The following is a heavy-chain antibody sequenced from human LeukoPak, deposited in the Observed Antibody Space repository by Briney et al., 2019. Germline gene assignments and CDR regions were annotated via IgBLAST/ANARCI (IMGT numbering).Heavy chain of an antibody. V-gene: IGHV3-30-3*01. CDR3: ANLRFLEWLFSYYYGMDV. D-gene: IGHD3-3*01. CDR1: GFTFSSYA. J-gene: IGHJ6*02. Sequence: GGSLRLSCAASGFTFSSYAMHWVRQAPGKGLEWVAVISYDGSNKYYADSVKGRFTISRDNSKNTLYLQMNSLRAEDTAVYYCANLRFLEWLFSYYYGMDVWGQGTTVTVSS. CDR2: ISYDGSNK.